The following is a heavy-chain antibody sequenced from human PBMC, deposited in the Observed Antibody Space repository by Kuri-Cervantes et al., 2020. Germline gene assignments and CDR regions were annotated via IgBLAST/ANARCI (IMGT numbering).Heavy chain of an antibody. D-gene: IGHD3-3*01. CDR3: ARGAFWSGVYYYGMDV. V-gene: IGHV1-18*01. J-gene: IGHJ6*02. CDR1: GYTFTSCG. CDR2: ISAYNGNT. Sequence: ASVKVSCKASGYTFTSCGISWVRQAPGQGLEWMGWISAYNGNTNYAQKLQGRVTMTTDTSTSTAYMELRSLRSDDTAVYYCARGAFWSGVYYYGMDVWGQGTTVTVSS.